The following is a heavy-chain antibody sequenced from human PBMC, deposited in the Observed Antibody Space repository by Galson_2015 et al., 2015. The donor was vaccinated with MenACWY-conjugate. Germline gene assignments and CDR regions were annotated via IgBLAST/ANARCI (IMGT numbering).Heavy chain of an antibody. J-gene: IGHJ4*02. CDR2: ISPGSGII. CDR1: GITFSHCG. Sequence: SLRLSCAASGITFSHCGMNWVRQAPGKGLEWISYISPGSGIIYYADSAKGRFTISRDDAKNSLFLQMNSLKVEDTAVYYCAKMRANAGGVGGDYFDYWGQGALVPLSP. CDR3: AKMRANAGGVGGDYFDY. V-gene: IGHV3-48*01. D-gene: IGHD3-16*01.